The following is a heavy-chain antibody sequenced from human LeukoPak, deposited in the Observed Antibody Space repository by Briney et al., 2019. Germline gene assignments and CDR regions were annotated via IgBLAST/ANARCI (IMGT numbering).Heavy chain of an antibody. CDR3: ARTAWGYSSGWYGGSFDP. J-gene: IGHJ5*02. CDR2: TYYRSKWYN. V-gene: IGHV6-1*01. Sequence: SQTLSLTCAISGDSVSSNSAAWNWIRQSPSRGLEWLGRTYYRSKWYNDYAVSVKSRITINPDTSKNQFSLQLNSVTPEDTAVYYCARTAWGYSSGWYGGSFDPWGQGTLVTVSS. CDR1: GDSVSSNSAA. D-gene: IGHD6-19*01.